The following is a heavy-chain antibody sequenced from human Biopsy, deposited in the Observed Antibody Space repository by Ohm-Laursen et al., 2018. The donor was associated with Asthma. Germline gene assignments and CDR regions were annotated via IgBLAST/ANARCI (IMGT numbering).Heavy chain of an antibody. V-gene: IGHV1-69*01. J-gene: IGHJ4*02. Sequence: SSVKVSCKSLGGTFNTYVIGWVRQAPGQGLEWLGGINSVFGTTTYPQKFQDRVTITADDSTSTVYMELSSLRSEDTAVYYCARKAGSCISRTCYSLDFWGQRTLVTVSS. CDR1: GGTFNTYV. CDR3: ARKAGSCISRTCYSLDF. D-gene: IGHD2-2*01. CDR2: INSVFGTT.